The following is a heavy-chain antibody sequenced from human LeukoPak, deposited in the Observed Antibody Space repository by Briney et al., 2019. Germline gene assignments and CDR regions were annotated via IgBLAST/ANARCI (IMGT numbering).Heavy chain of an antibody. CDR1: GYTFTSYG. CDR3: ARARAAYSSGWYSFGY. J-gene: IGHJ4*02. Sequence: GASVKVSCKASGYTFTSYGISWVRQAPGQGLEWMGWINPNSGGTNYAQKFQGRVTMTRDTSISTAYMELSRLRSDDTAVYYCARARAAYSSGWYSFGYWGQGTLVTVSS. D-gene: IGHD6-19*01. CDR2: INPNSGGT. V-gene: IGHV1-2*02.